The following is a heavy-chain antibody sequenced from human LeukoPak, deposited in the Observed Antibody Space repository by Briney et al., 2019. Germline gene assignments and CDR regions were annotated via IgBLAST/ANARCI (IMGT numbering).Heavy chain of an antibody. CDR2: ISGPGTTA. Sequence: GGSLRLSCTTSGFSFTSYAMNWVRQAPGKGLEWLSYISGPGTTAKYADSVKGRFTISRDNDKNSLYLQMNSLRAEDTAVYYCARDWIWGQGTMVTVSS. J-gene: IGHJ3*02. CDR1: GFSFTSYA. CDR3: ARDWI. V-gene: IGHV3-48*01.